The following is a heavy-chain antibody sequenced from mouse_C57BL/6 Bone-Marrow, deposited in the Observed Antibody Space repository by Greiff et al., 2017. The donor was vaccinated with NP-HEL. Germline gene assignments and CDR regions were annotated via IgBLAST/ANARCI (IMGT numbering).Heavy chain of an antibody. J-gene: IGHJ4*01. CDR1: GFTFTDYY. Sequence: DVQLVESGGGLVQPGGSLSLSCAASGFTFTDYYMSWVRQPPGKALEWLGFIRNKANGYTTEYSASVKGRFTISRDNSQSILYLQMNALRAEDSATYYCARGGTTVVATRDYAMDYWGQGTSVTVSS. CDR2: IRNKANGYTT. CDR3: ARGGTTVVATRDYAMDY. V-gene: IGHV7-3*01. D-gene: IGHD1-1*01.